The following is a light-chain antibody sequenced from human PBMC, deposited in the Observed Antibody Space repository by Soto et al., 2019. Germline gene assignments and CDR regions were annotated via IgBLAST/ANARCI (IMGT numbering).Light chain of an antibody. CDR3: QQYKYYWT. CDR1: QTLNDW. V-gene: IGKV1-5*03. J-gene: IGKJ1*01. Sequence: DLQMTQSPSTLSASVGDRVTITCRACQTLNDWLAWYQHKPGQGPKPLIYATSKLETGVPPRFSGSGSGTEFTLTINGLQPDDSATYFCQQYKYYWTFGQGTKVEVK. CDR2: ATS.